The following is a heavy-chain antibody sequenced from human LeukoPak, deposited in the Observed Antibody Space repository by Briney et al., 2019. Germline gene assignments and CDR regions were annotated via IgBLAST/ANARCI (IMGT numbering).Heavy chain of an antibody. V-gene: IGHV3-66*01. Sequence: GGSLRLSCAASGFTVSSNFMSWVRQAPGKGLEWVSVIYSGGSTYYADSVKGRFTISRDNSKNTLYLQMNSLRAEDTAVYYCAKIPLRYFDWLLLGGQGTLVTVSS. D-gene: IGHD3-9*01. CDR3: AKIPLRYFDWLLL. CDR1: GFTVSSNF. J-gene: IGHJ4*02. CDR2: IYSGGST.